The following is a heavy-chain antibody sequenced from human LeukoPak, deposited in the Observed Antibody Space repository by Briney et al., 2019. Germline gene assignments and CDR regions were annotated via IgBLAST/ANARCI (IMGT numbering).Heavy chain of an antibody. CDR1: GFTFSSYG. J-gene: IGHJ3*02. D-gene: IGHD2-2*01. V-gene: IGHV3-30*02. CDR3: ATSSTSWVRGAFDI. Sequence: PGGSLRLSCAASGFTFSSYGMHWVRQAPGKGLEWVAFIRYDGSNKYYADSVKGRFTISRDNSKNTLYLQMNSLRAEDTAVYYCATSSTSWVRGAFDIWGQGTMVTVSS. CDR2: IRYDGSNK.